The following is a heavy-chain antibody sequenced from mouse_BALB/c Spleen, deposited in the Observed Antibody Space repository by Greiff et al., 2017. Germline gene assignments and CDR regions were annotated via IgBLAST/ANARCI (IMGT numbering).Heavy chain of an antibody. D-gene: IGHD1-2*01. J-gene: IGHJ4*01. CDR3: TRDSLGAMDY. CDR2: IRLKSNNYAT. V-gene: IGHV6-6*02. CDR1: GFTFSNYW. Sequence: LQQSGGGLVQPGGSMKLSCVASGFTFSNYWMNWVRQSPEKGLEWVAEIRLKSNNYATHYAESVKGRFTISRDDSKSSVYLQMNNLRAEDTGIYYCTRDSLGAMDYWGQGTSVTVSS.